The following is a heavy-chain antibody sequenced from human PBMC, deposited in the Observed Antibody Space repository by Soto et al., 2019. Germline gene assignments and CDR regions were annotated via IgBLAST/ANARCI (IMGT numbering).Heavy chain of an antibody. Sequence: QVQLVQSGAEVKKPGSSVKVSCKASGGTFSSYAISWVRQAPGQGLEWMGGIIPIFGTANYAQKFQGRVTITADESRSTAYMELSSLRSEDTAVYYCARGAHCSGGSCYSWWFDPWGQGTLVTVSS. V-gene: IGHV1-69*01. J-gene: IGHJ5*02. CDR1: GGTFSSYA. D-gene: IGHD2-15*01. CDR3: ARGAHCSGGSCYSWWFDP. CDR2: IIPIFGTA.